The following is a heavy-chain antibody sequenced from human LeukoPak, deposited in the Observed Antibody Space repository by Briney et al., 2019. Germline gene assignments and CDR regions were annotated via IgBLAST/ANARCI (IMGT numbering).Heavy chain of an antibody. CDR2: IKQDGSEK. J-gene: IGHJ6*03. CDR3: ARENYGSGSYYYYYYYMDV. Sequence: HPGGSLRLSCAASGFTFSSYWMSRVRQAPGKGLEWVANIKQDGSEKYYVDSVKGRFTISRDNAKNSLYLQMNSLRAEDTALYYCARENYGSGSYYYYYYYMDVWGKGTTVTVSS. V-gene: IGHV3-7*03. CDR1: GFTFSSYW. D-gene: IGHD3-10*01.